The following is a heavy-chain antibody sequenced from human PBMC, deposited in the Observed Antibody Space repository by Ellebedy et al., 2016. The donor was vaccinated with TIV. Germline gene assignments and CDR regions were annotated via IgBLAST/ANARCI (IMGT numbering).Heavy chain of an antibody. V-gene: IGHV3-30*03. CDR3: ATPWYNWNFADY. Sequence: GGSLRLXXAASGFTFSGYHIHWVRQAPGKGLEWVAVISYDGSNKYYADSVKGRFTISRDNSKNTLYLQMNSLRAEDTAVYYCATPWYNWNFADYWGQGTLVTVSS. D-gene: IGHD1-7*01. CDR1: GFTFSGYH. CDR2: ISYDGSNK. J-gene: IGHJ4*02.